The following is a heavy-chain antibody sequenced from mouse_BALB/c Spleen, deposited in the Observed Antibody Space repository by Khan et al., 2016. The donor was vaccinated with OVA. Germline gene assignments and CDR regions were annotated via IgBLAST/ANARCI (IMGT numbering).Heavy chain of an antibody. J-gene: IGHJ2*01. V-gene: IGHV3-2*02. D-gene: IGHD1-1*01. CDR3: ARVYGGDFDY. CDR1: GYSITSDYA. Sequence: EVHLQESEPGLVKPSQSLSLTCTVTGYSITSDYAWNWFRQFPGNKLEWMGFISYRGNTNYNPSLKSRISITRDTSKNQFFLQLNSVTTEDTATYYCARVYGGDFDYWGQGTTLTVSS. CDR2: ISYRGNT.